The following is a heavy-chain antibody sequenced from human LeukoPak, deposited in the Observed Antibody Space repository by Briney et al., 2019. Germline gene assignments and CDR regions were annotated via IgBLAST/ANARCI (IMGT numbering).Heavy chain of an antibody. CDR2: ISSSSSYI. J-gene: IGHJ4*02. CDR1: GFTFSSYS. V-gene: IGHV3-21*01. CDR3: AREREAVAVDY. D-gene: IGHD6-19*01. Sequence: GGSLRLSCAASGFTFSSYSMNWVRQAPGKGLEWASSISSSSSYIYYADSVKGRFTISRDNAKNSLYLQMNSLRAEDMAVYYCAREREAVAVDYWGQGTLVTVSS.